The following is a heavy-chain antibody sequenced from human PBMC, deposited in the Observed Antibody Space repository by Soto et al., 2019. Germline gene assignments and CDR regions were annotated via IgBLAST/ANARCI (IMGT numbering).Heavy chain of an antibody. CDR3: ARDLGGDYFHFGDYYYGMDV. J-gene: IGHJ6*02. Sequence: GESLKISCAASGFTFSSYGMHWVRQAPGKGLEWVAVIWYDGSNKYYADSVKGRFTISRDNSKNTLYLQMNSLRAEDTAVYYCARDLGGDYFHFGDYYYGMDVWGQGTTVTVSS. D-gene: IGHD4-17*01. CDR2: IWYDGSNK. CDR1: GFTFSSYG. V-gene: IGHV3-33*01.